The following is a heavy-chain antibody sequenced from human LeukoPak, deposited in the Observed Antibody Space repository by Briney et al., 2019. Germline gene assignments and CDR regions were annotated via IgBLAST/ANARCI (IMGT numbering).Heavy chain of an antibody. CDR2: ISGAGGST. D-gene: IGHD3-10*01. V-gene: IGHV3-43*02. CDR1: GFTFDVYA. J-gene: IGHJ6*02. Sequence: GGSLRLSCAASGFTFDVYAMHWGRQAPGKGLEWVSLISGAGGSTYYADSVKGRFTISRDNSKNSLYLQMNSLRTEDTALYYCAKDSKDGFGESTGGFNYYYYGMDVWGQGTTVTVSS. CDR3: AKDSKDGFGESTGGFNYYYYGMDV.